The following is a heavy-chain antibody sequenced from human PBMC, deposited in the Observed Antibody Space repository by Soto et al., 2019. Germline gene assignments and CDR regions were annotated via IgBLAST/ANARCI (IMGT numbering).Heavy chain of an antibody. D-gene: IGHD1-26*01. CDR1: GFSLTTDRVG. CDR2: IYWDDSK. V-gene: IGHV2-5*02. J-gene: IGHJ4*02. Sequence: QITLKESGPTLVKPTQTLTLTCTFSGFSLTTDRVGVGWIRQPPGEALEWLAVIYWDDSKTYRPSLESRLTITKDPSKNQVAHTMTNMDSLATATYYCAHAYGGRSLYWGQGTLVTVSS. CDR3: AHAYGGRSLY.